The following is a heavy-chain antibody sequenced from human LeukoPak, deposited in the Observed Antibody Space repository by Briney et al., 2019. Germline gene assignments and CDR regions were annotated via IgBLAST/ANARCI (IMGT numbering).Heavy chain of an antibody. D-gene: IGHD2-2*01. J-gene: IGHJ3*02. CDR3: ARLDIVVVPAAAGHAFDI. V-gene: IGHV4-4*07. CDR2: IYTSGST. CDR1: GGSISSYY. Sequence: SETLSLTCTVSGGSISSYYWSWIRQPAGKGLEWIGRIYTSGSTNYNPSLKSRVTMSVDTSKNQFSLKLSSVTAADTAVYYCARLDIVVVPAAAGHAFDIWGQGTMVTVSS.